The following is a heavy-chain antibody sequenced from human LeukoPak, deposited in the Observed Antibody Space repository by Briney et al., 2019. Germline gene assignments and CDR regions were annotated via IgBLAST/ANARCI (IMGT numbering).Heavy chain of an antibody. CDR2: IWYDGSNK. Sequence: GRSLRLSCAASGFTFSSYGMHWVRQAPVKGLEWVAVIWYDGSNKYHADSVKVRFTISRDNSNKTMYLQMNSLRAEDTAVYYCARSTSGRAYPFDYGGKGTLVTVSS. CDR3: ARSTSGRAYPFDY. CDR1: GFTFSSYG. V-gene: IGHV3-33*01. D-gene: IGHD2-2*01. J-gene: IGHJ4*02.